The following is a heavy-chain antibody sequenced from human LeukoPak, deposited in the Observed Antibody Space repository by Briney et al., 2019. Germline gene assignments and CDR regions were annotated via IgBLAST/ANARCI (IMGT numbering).Heavy chain of an antibody. V-gene: IGHV3-7*01. J-gene: IGHJ6*02. Sequence: GGSLRLSCEASGFTFSSYWMSWVRQAPGKGLEWVANIKQDGSEKYYVDSVKGRFTISRDNAKNSLYLQMNSLRAEDTAVYYCAREDIVVVPAAESIYYYYGMDVWGQGTTVTVSS. CDR2: IKQDGSEK. CDR3: AREDIVVVPAAESIYYYYGMDV. CDR1: GFTFSSYW. D-gene: IGHD2-2*01.